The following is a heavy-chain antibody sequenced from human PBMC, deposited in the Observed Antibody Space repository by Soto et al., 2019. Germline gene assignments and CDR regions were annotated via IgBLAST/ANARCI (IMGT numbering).Heavy chain of an antibody. CDR1: GFTFSSYA. Sequence: EVQLLESGGGLVQPGGSLRLSCAASGFTFSSYAMSWVRQAPGKGLEWVSAIRGSGGSTYYADSVKGRFTISRDNTKNTLYLQMNSLRAEDTAVYYCAKDDLPRVVVPAAIRFDYWGQGTLVTVSS. V-gene: IGHV3-23*01. J-gene: IGHJ4*02. D-gene: IGHD2-2*02. CDR3: AKDDLPRVVVPAAIRFDY. CDR2: IRGSGGST.